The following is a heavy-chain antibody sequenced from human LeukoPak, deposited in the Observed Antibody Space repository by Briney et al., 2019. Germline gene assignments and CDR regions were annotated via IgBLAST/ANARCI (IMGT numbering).Heavy chain of an antibody. D-gene: IGHD3-22*01. CDR3: ARGGYNFDSSGYYVKYPFHV. CDR1: NYSISSGYY. J-gene: IGHJ3*01. V-gene: IGHV4-38-2*01. CDR2: FYHAVTT. Sequence: SETLSLTCAVSNYSISSGYYWGWIRPPPGRGLEWIGSFYHAVTTYYNPSLKSRVSISVDTSNTQFFLKVTSVTAADTAIYYCARGGYNFDSSGYYVKYPFHVWGQGTMVTVSS.